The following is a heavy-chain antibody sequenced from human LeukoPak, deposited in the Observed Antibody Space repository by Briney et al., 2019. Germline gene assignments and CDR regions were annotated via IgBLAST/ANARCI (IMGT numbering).Heavy chain of an antibody. D-gene: IGHD1-26*01. J-gene: IGHJ4*02. V-gene: IGHV3-23*01. CDR1: GFTFSSYA. Sequence: GGSLRLSCAASGFTFSSYAMHWVRQAPGKGLEWVSAISSSGGSTNYADSVKGRFTISRDNSKNTLHLQMNSLRAEDTAVYYCATDAHPHYYYPDYWGQGTLVTVSS. CDR2: ISSSGGST. CDR3: ATDAHPHYYYPDY.